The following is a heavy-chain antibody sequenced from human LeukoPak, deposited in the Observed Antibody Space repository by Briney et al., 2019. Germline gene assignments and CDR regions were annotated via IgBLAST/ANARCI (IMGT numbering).Heavy chain of an antibody. CDR1: GFTFRSYD. D-gene: IGHD6-13*01. V-gene: IGHV3-30*18. CDR2: ISYDGSDK. J-gene: IGHJ4*02. Sequence: GGSLRLSCAASGFTFRSYDMHWVRQAPGKGLEWVAVISYDGSDKYYADSVKGRFTISRDNSKNTLYLQMSSLRAEDTAVYYCAKDRMSGVSAADTSDFWGQGTLVTVSS. CDR3: AKDRMSGVSAADTSDF.